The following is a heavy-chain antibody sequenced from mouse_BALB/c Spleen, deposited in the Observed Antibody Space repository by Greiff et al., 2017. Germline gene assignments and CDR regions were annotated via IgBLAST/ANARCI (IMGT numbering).Heavy chain of an antibody. V-gene: IGHV1S127*01. J-gene: IGHJ2*01. CDR1: GYTFNSYW. Sequence: QVQLQQPGAELVTPGASVKMSCKASGYTFNSYWMHWVKQRPGQGLEWIGVIDPSDSYTSYNQKFKGKATLTVDTSSSTAYMQLSSLTSEDSAVYYCTRKYFDYWGQGTTLTVAS. CDR3: TRKYFDY. CDR2: IDPSDSYT.